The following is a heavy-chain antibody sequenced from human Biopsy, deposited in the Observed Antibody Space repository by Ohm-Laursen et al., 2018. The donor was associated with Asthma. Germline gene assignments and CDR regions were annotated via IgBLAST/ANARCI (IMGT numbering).Heavy chain of an antibody. CDR1: GFTFRSYA. J-gene: IGHJ4*02. D-gene: IGHD3-3*01. Sequence: SLRLSCAAFGFTFRSYAMHWVRQAPGKGLEWVAVVSYDGGVVHYADSMKGRFTISRDNAKSTLYLQMNRLRTDDTAVYFCAKRRGYSDLTDFDHWGQGTLVTVSS. V-gene: IGHV3-30-3*01. CDR3: AKRRGYSDLTDFDH. CDR2: VSYDGGVV.